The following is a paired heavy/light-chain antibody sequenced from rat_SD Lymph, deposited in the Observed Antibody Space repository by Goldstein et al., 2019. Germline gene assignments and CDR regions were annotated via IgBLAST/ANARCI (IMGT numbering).Light chain of an antibody. CDR2: WAT. J-gene: IGKJ5*01. Sequence: DIAITQSPSSVAVSVGETVTLSCKSSQSLLYSENNKDYLGWYQQKPGQTPKPLIYWATNRHTGVPDRFTGSGSGTDFTLIISSVQAEDLADYYCEQYFVYPLTFGSGTKLEIK. CDR1: QSLLYSENNKDY. V-gene: IGKV8S7*01. CDR3: EQYFVYPLT.
Heavy chain of an antibody. J-gene: IGHJ1*01. V-gene: IGHV5-34*01. CDR2: ISSSSSYI. D-gene: IGHD1-11*01. CDR1: GFTFSNYG. CDR3: ARQGRYWYFDF. Sequence: EVQLVESGGGLVQPGRSLKLSCLASGFTFSNYGMNWIRQAPGKGLEWVASISSSSSYIYYADTVKGRFTISRDNAKNTLYLQMTSLRSEDTALYYCARQGRYWYFDFWGPGTMVTVSS.